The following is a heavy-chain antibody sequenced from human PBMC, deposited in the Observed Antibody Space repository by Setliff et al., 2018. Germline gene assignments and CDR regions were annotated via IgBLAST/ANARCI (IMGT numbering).Heavy chain of an antibody. CDR1: GGSISSYY. D-gene: IGHD3-3*01. Sequence: SETLSLTCTVSGGSISSYYWSWIRQPPGKGLEWIGYIYYSGSTNYNPSLKSRVTISVDTSKNQFSLKLSSVTAADTAVYYCARVSMYYNFWSGYYGERGEYFDYWGQGTLVTVLL. V-gene: IGHV4-59*01. CDR2: IYYSGST. CDR3: ARVSMYYNFWSGYYGERGEYFDY. J-gene: IGHJ4*02.